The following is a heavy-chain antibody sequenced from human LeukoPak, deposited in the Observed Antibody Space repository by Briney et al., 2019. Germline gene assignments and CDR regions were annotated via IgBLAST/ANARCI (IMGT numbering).Heavy chain of an antibody. V-gene: IGHV4-34*01. D-gene: IGHD2-15*01. CDR1: GGSFSGYY. CDR2: INHSGST. Sequence: SETLSLTCAVYGGSFSGYYWSWIRQPPGKGLEWIGEINHSGSTNYNPSLKSRVTISVDTSKNQFSLKLSSVTAADTAVYYCARQDIVVVVAATGSWFDPWGQGTLVTVSS. J-gene: IGHJ5*02. CDR3: ARQDIVVVVAATGSWFDP.